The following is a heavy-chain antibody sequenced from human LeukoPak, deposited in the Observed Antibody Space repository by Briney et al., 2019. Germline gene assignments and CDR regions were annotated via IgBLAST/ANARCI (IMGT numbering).Heavy chain of an antibody. V-gene: IGHV3-30*18. CDR1: GFTFSTFN. D-gene: IGHD3-10*01. CDR3: AKSYYYHSGSFDY. Sequence: GGSLRLSCAASGFTFSTFNMHWVRKAPGKGLEWVAVFSSDGRSTFYAENVRGRFTLSRDNSKNTLSLQMNSLRAEDTAVYYCAKSYYYHSGSFDYWGQGTLVTVSS. CDR2: FSSDGRST. J-gene: IGHJ4*02.